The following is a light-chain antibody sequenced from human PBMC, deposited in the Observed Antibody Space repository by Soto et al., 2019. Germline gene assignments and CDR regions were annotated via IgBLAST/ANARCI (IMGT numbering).Light chain of an antibody. CDR2: GAS. CDR3: QQCDSSPPT. Sequence: DIVLTQSPGILSLSPGERATLTCRASQKIRTSYFAWYQQRPGQAPRLLIYGASKRATDVPDRFSGSGSGTDFTLTISRMEPEDFGVYYCQQCDSSPPTVGQGTKLES. CDR1: QKIRTSY. J-gene: IGKJ2*01. V-gene: IGKV3-20*01.